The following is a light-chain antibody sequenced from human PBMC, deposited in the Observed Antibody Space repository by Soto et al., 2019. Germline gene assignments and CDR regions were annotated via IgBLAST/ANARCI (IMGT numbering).Light chain of an antibody. J-gene: IGKJ3*01. V-gene: IGKV1-39*01. CDR3: QQSYSTPDT. Sequence: DIQMTQSPSSLSASVVDRVTITCRASQSISSYLNWYQQKPGKAPKLLIYAASSLQSGVPSRFSGSGSGTDFTLTISSLQPEDFATYYCQQSYSTPDTFGPGTKVD. CDR1: QSISSY. CDR2: AAS.